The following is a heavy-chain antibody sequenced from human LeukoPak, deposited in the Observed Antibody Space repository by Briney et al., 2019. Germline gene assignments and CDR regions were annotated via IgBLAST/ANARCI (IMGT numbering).Heavy chain of an antibody. CDR3: ARSRLVTSYYFDY. D-gene: IGHD6-25*01. V-gene: IGHV1-2*02. Sequence: ASVKVSCKASGYTFTGYYMHWVRQAPGQGLEGMGWINPNSGGTNYAPKFQGRVTMTRDTSISTAYMELSRLRSDDTAVYYCARSRLVTSYYFDYWGQGTLVTVSS. CDR2: INPNSGGT. CDR1: GYTFTGYY. J-gene: IGHJ4*02.